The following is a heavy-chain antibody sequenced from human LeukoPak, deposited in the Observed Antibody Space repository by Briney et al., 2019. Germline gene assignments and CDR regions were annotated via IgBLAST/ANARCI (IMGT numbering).Heavy chain of an antibody. CDR2: INHSGST. CDR1: GGSISSSSYY. Sequence: NASETLSLTCTVSGGSISSSSYYWGWIRQPPGKGLEWTGEINHSGSTNYNPSLKSRVTISVDTSKNQFSLKLSSVTAADTAVYYCARGRYDILTGPPKGYYGMGVWGQGTTVTVSS. D-gene: IGHD3-9*01. CDR3: ARGRYDILTGPPKGYYGMGV. V-gene: IGHV4-39*07. J-gene: IGHJ6*02.